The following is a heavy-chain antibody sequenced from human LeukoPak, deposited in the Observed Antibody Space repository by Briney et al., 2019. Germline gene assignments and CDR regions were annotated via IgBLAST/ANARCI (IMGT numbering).Heavy chain of an antibody. CDR2: ISYDGRNK. D-gene: IGHD5-18*01. CDR1: GFTFTNYG. V-gene: IGHV3-30*18. Sequence: GGSLRLSCAASGFTFTNYGMHWVRQAPGKGLEWVAVISYDGRNKKYADSVKGRFTISGDNSKNTLSLQMNSVGGEDTAVYYCAKGKIKPWMQERNFGMDVWGQGTTVTVSS. J-gene: IGHJ6*02. CDR3: AKGKIKPWMQERNFGMDV.